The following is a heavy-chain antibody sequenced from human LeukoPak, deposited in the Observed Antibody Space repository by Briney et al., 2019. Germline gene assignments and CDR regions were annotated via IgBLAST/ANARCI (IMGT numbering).Heavy chain of an antibody. D-gene: IGHD1-26*01. J-gene: IGHJ4*02. V-gene: IGHV3-23*01. Sequence: GGSLRLSCAASGFSFNNYAMYWVRQAPGKGLEWVSGISGGVYNTYYADSVKGRFTISRDNSKNTLYLQMNSLRAEDTAVYYCAKDVKRWELLTWATCGDYWGQGTLVTVSS. CDR2: ISGGVYNT. CDR3: AKDVKRWELLTWATCGDY. CDR1: GFSFNNYA.